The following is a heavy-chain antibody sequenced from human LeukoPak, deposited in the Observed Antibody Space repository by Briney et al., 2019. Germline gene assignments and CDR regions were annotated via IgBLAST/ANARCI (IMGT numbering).Heavy chain of an antibody. D-gene: IGHD3-3*01. V-gene: IGHV3-7*05. Sequence: GGSLRLPRAGSGVSFSHFRMRGVRQAPGKGLEWVGNIKQDGSEKYYVDSVKGRFTISRDNAKNSLYLQMNSLRAEDTAVYNCAKYRAFCLVLWGRGTMVTVSS. CDR2: IKQDGSEK. CDR1: GVSFSHFR. J-gene: IGHJ3*01. CDR3: AKYRAFCLVL.